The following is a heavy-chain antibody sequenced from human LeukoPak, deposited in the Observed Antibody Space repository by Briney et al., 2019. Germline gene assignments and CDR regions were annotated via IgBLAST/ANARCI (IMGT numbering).Heavy chain of an antibody. Sequence: GGSLRLSCAASGFTFDDYAMHWVRQAPGKGLEWVSGISWNSGSIGFADSVKGRFTISRDNAKNSLYLQMNSLSAEDSAVYYCARDSAYNAFDIWGQGTMVTVSS. CDR3: ARDSAYNAFDI. CDR1: GFTFDDYA. D-gene: IGHD2-2*02. J-gene: IGHJ3*02. V-gene: IGHV3-9*01. CDR2: ISWNSGSI.